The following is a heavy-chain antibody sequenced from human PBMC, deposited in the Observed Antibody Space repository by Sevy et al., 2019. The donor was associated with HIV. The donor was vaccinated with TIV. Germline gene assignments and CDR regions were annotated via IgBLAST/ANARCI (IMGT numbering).Heavy chain of an antibody. CDR2: INRHESAR. V-gene: IGHV3-7*01. Sequence: GGSLSLSCAASGFSFRSYWMTWVRQAPGKGLEWVANINRHESARNYVESVKGRFTISRDNAKNLLYLQINSLRVDDTAVYYCVTDDRPSDCLFDFWGPGAQVTVSS. J-gene: IGHJ4*02. CDR3: VTDDRPSDCLFDF. D-gene: IGHD2-21*02. CDR1: GFSFRSYW.